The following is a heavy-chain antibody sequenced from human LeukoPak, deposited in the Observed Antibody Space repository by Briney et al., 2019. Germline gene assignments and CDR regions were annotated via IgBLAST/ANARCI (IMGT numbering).Heavy chain of an antibody. Sequence: SETLSLTCAVYGGSFSGYYWSWIRQPPGKGLEWIGEINHSGSTNYNPSLKSRVTISVDTSKNQFSLKLSSVTAADTAVYYCARSSGWHEGWFDPWGQGTLVTVSS. D-gene: IGHD6-19*01. CDR2: INHSGST. CDR1: GGSFSGYY. J-gene: IGHJ5*02. CDR3: ARSSGWHEGWFDP. V-gene: IGHV4-34*01.